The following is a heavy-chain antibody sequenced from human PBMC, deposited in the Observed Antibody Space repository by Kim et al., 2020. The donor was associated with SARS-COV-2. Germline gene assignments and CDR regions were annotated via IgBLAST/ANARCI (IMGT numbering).Heavy chain of an antibody. J-gene: IGHJ3*02. CDR1: GGSISSSNW. CDR3: ARTFMVRGVIFAFDI. CDR2: IYHSGST. D-gene: IGHD3-10*01. V-gene: IGHV4-4*02. Sequence: SETLSLTCAVSGGSISSSNWWSWVRQPPGKGLEWIGEIYHSGSTNCNPSLKSRVTISVDKSKNQFSLKLSSVTAADTAVYYCARTFMVRGVIFAFDIWGQGTMVTVSS.